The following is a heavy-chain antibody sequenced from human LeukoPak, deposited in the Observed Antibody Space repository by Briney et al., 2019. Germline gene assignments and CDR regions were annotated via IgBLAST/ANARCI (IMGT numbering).Heavy chain of an antibody. CDR3: NLPYCSSTSCPPGDWFDP. V-gene: IGHV1-2*02. Sequence: ASVKVSCKASGYTFTGYYMHWVRQAPGQGLEWMGWINPNSGGTNYAQKFQGRVTMTRDTSISTAYMELSRLRSDDTAVYYCNLPYCSSTSCPPGDWFDPWGQGTLVTVSS. J-gene: IGHJ5*02. CDR2: INPNSGGT. D-gene: IGHD2-2*01. CDR1: GYTFTGYY.